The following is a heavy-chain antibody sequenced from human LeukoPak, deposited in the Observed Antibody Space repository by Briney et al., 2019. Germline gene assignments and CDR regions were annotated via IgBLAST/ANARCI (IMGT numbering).Heavy chain of an antibody. CDR2: IKRRSDGEIT. J-gene: IGHJ6*02. D-gene: IGHD3-16*01. CDR1: GFSLSTVW. V-gene: IGHV3-15*01. CDR3: NNIYSYGLFGMDV. Sequence: GGSLRLSCAASGFSLSTVWMSWVRQAPGKGLEWVARIKRRSDGEITDYTTPVQDRFTISRDDSKNTLYLQMNSLKTEDTATYYCNNIYSYGLFGMDVWGQGTTVTVSS.